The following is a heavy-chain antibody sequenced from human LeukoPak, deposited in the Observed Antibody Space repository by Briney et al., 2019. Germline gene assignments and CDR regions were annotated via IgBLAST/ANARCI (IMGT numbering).Heavy chain of an antibody. Sequence: GGSLRLSCAASGFTFSSYWIHWVRQARGKGLVWVSRINSDGSSTSYADSVKGRFTTSRDNAKNTVYLQMNSLRVEDTAVYYCVVPGSPFDYGGQGTLVTVSS. D-gene: IGHD1-26*01. J-gene: IGHJ4*02. V-gene: IGHV3-74*01. CDR3: VVPGSPFDY. CDR1: GFTFSSYW. CDR2: INSDGSST.